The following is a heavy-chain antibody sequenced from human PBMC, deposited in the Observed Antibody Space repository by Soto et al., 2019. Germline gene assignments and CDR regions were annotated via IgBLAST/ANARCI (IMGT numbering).Heavy chain of an antibody. J-gene: IGHJ4*02. D-gene: IGHD4-4*01. Sequence: QLQLQESGSGLVKPSQTLSLTCAVSGGSINTATHSWSWIRQPPGKGLEWIGYIYHSGSTYYNPSVKSRGPISIDKSNNQFSLRGSSGPAADTAVYYCARGGGVTTTGDDYWGQGILVTVSS. CDR1: GGSINTATHS. CDR3: ARGGGVTTTGDDY. V-gene: IGHV4-30-2*01. CDR2: IYHSGST.